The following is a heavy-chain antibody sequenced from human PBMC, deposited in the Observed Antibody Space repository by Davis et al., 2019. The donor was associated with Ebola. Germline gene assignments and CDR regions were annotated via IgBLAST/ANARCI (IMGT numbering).Heavy chain of an antibody. CDR1: GGSISSSSYY. J-gene: IGHJ4*02. CDR3: ASIAFGGVIVHHDY. Sequence: GSLRLSCTVSGGSISSSSYYWGWIRQPPGKGLEWIGSIYYSGSTNYNPSLKSRVTISVDTSKNQFSLKLSSVTAADTAVYYCASIAFGGVIVHHDYWGQGTLVTVSS. CDR2: IYYSGST. D-gene: IGHD3-16*02. V-gene: IGHV4-39*07.